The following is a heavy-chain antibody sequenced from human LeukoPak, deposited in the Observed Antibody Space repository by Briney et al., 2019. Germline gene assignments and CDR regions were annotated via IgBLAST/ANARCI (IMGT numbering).Heavy chain of an antibody. CDR3: ARDRLQFGPIDAFDI. CDR2: ISSSSSYI. J-gene: IGHJ3*02. Sequence: GRSLRLSCAASGFTFSSYSMNWVRQAPGKGLEWVSSISSSSSYIYYADSVKGRFTISRDNAKNSLFLQVNSLRAEDTAVYYCARDRLQFGPIDAFDIWGQGTMVTVSS. D-gene: IGHD4-11*01. CDR1: GFTFSSYS. V-gene: IGHV3-21*01.